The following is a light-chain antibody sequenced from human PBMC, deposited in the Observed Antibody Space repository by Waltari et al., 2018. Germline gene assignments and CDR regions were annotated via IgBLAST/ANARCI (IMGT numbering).Light chain of an antibody. J-gene: IGKJ1*01. CDR1: QIISGW. CDR2: KAS. Sequence: DIQMTQSPSTLSASVGDRVTITCRASQIISGWLAWYQQQPGKAPKLLIHKASVLESGVPSRFSGSGSGSGIEFTLTISSLQPDDFATYYCQQYNSYSTFGQGTKVEIK. V-gene: IGKV1-5*03. CDR3: QQYNSYST.